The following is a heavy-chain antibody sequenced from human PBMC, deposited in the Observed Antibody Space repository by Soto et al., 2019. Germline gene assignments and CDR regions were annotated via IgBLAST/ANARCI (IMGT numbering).Heavy chain of an antibody. Sequence: QVQLVESGGGVVQPGRSLRLSCAASGFTFSSFDMHWVRQAPGKGLEWMARISYDGSNKYYADSVKGRFTISRDNSKNTLYLQMNSLRVEDTAVYYCAREYCGSGGSDYWGQGTLVTVSS. D-gene: IGHD3-10*01. CDR1: GFTFSSFD. CDR2: ISYDGSNK. V-gene: IGHV3-30*03. CDR3: AREYCGSGGSDY. J-gene: IGHJ4*02.